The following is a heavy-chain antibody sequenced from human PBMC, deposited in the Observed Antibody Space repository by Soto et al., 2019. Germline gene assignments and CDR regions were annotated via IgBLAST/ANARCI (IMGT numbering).Heavy chain of an antibody. Sequence: SETLSLTCTVSGGSLSSSYWSWIRQSPGKGLEWIGYIYYSGTTDYNPSLKSRVNISVDTSKNQFSLKLSSVTAADTAVYYCARGFCRGTTCYGSPHDYWGQGALVTVSS. J-gene: IGHJ4*02. D-gene: IGHD2-2*01. V-gene: IGHV4-59*12. CDR3: ARGFCRGTTCYGSPHDY. CDR2: IYYSGTT. CDR1: GGSLSSSY.